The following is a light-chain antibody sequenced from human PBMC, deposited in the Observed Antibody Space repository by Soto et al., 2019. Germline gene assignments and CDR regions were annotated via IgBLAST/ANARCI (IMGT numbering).Light chain of an antibody. CDR2: DVS. Sequence: QSALTQPRSVSGSPGQSVTISCTGTSSDVGRYNYVSWYQHHPGKAPKLMIYDVSSRPSGVPDRFSGSNSGTTASLTISGLQAEDEADYYCCSYAGSPYVFGTGTKVTVL. CDR3: CSYAGSPYV. V-gene: IGLV2-11*01. CDR1: SSDVGRYNY. J-gene: IGLJ1*01.